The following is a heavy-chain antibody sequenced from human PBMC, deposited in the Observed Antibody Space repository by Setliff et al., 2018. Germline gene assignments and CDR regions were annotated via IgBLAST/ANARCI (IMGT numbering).Heavy chain of an antibody. D-gene: IGHD3-3*02. CDR2: LRSDGTTR. V-gene: IGHV3-30*02. CDR1: GFTFSDSG. J-gene: IGHJ4*02. CDR3: AKENHFWGGYPNYFRLYYLDF. Sequence: GSLRLSCETSGFTFSDSGMQWVRQAPGRGLEWVAFLRSDGTTRYQSDSMKARFTISRDNSKNTLYLQMNSLRPEDTAVYFRAKENHFWGGYPNYFRLYYLDFWGPGTPVTVSS.